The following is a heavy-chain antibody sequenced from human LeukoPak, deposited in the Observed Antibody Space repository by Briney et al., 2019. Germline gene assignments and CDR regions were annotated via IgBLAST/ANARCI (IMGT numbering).Heavy chain of an antibody. CDR1: GFIFRIYN. CDR2: ISYDGSEK. J-gene: IGHJ6*04. V-gene: IGHV3-30*04. CDR3: ASDRVAGSRTSRYGMDV. Sequence: GGSLRLSCAASGFIFRIYNMFWVRQAPGKGLDWVASISYDGSEKSYADSTKGRFTISRDKSNNTLYLEMNSLRSEDTAVYYCASDRVAGSRTSRYGMDVWGKGTTVTVSP. D-gene: IGHD2-2*01.